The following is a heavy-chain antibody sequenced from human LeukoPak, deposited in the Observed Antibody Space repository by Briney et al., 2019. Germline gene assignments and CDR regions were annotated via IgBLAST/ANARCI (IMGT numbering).Heavy chain of an antibody. J-gene: IGHJ3*02. CDR3: ASGYYDSSGYYFGAFDI. CDR2: INPNSGGT. Sequence: ASVKVSCKASGYTFSGYYLHWVRQAPGQGLEWMGWINPNSGGTKYAQNFQGRVTMTRDTSISTAYMELSRLRSDDTAVYYCASGYYDSSGYYFGAFDIWGQGTMVTVSS. CDR1: GYTFSGYY. V-gene: IGHV1-2*02. D-gene: IGHD3-22*01.